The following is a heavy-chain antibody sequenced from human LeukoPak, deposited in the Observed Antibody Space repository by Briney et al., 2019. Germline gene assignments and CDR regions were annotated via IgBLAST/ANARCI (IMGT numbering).Heavy chain of an antibody. CDR2: IWHDGNSK. CDR3: ARDGAYSYTY. D-gene: IGHD5-18*01. CDR1: GFTFSSYG. J-gene: IGHJ4*02. V-gene: IGHV3-33*01. Sequence: GGSLRLSCAASGFTFSSYGMHWVRQAPGKGLEWVAIIWHDGNSKYYADSVKGRFTISRDNSKNTLSLEMNSLGAEDTAVYYCARDGAYSYTYWGQGTLVIVSS.